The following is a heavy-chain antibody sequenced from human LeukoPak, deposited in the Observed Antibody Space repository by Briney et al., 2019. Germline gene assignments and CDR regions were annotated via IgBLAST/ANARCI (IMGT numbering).Heavy chain of an antibody. CDR3: GGALRYYYYGMDV. CDR2: INHSGST. Sequence: SETLSLTCTVSGGSISSYYWSWIRQPPGKGLEWIGEINHSGSTNYNPSLKSRVTISVDTSKNQFSLKLSSVTAADTAVYYCGGALRYYYYGMDVWGQGTTVTVSS. V-gene: IGHV4-34*01. CDR1: GGSISSYY. D-gene: IGHD3-16*01. J-gene: IGHJ6*02.